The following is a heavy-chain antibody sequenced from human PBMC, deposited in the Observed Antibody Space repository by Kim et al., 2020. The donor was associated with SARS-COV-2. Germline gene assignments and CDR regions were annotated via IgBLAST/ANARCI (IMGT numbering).Heavy chain of an antibody. J-gene: IGHJ3*02. V-gene: IGHV1-69*13. CDR1: GGTFSSYA. Sequence: SVKVSCKASGGTFSSYAISWVRQAPGQGLEWMGGIIPIFGTANYAQKFQGRVTITADESTSTAYMELSSLRSEDTAVYYCASRPLAANDAFDIWGQGTMVTVSS. CDR3: ASRPLAANDAFDI. D-gene: IGHD6-25*01. CDR2: IIPIFGTA.